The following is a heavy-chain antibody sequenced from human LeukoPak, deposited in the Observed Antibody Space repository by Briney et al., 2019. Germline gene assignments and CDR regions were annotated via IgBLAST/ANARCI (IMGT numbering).Heavy chain of an antibody. V-gene: IGHV4-39*01. CDR2: IYYSGST. Sequence: PSETLSLTCTVSCGSISSSSYYWGWIRQPPGKGLEGIGSIYYSGSTYYNPSLKSRVTISVHTSQNQFSLKLSSVTAADTAVYYCARQIVGTTSYYFDYWGQGTLVTVSS. D-gene: IGHD1-26*01. CDR3: ARQIVGTTSYYFDY. J-gene: IGHJ4*02. CDR1: CGSISSSSYY.